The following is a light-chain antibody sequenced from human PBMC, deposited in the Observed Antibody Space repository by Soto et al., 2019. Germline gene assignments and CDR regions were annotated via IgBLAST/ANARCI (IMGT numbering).Light chain of an antibody. Sequence: QSALTQPASVSGSPGQSIIISCTGTSSDVGGYNYVSWYQQRPGKAPNLMIFEVSNRPSGVSIRFSGSKSGNTASLTISGLQAEDEADYYCSSYTSGSTRVFGGGTKLTVL. CDR2: EVS. V-gene: IGLV2-14*01. J-gene: IGLJ2*01. CDR3: SSYTSGSTRV. CDR1: SSDVGGYNY.